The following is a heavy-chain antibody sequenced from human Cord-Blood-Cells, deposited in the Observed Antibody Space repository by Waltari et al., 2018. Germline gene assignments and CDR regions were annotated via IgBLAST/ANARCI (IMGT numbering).Heavy chain of an antibody. Sequence: EVQLVESGGGLVKPGGSLRLSCAASGFTFSSYSMNWVRQAPGKGLEWVSALRSSSSYIYYADSVKGRFTISRDNAKNSLYLQMNSLRAEDTAVYYCARGGTGSANFDYWGQGTLVTVSS. J-gene: IGHJ4*02. CDR1: GFTFSSYS. V-gene: IGHV3-21*01. CDR2: LRSSSSYI. D-gene: IGHD3-9*01. CDR3: ARGGTGSANFDY.